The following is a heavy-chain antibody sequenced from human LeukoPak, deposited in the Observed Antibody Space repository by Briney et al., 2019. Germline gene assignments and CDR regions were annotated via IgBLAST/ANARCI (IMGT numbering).Heavy chain of an antibody. J-gene: IGHJ5*02. V-gene: IGHV3-74*01. CDR1: GFTFSSYW. CDR3: AREGVRYYDSSGFDP. D-gene: IGHD3-22*01. CDR2: INSDGSST. Sequence: GGSLRLSCAASGFTFSSYWMHWVRQAPGKGLVWVSRINSDGSSTSYADSVKGRFTISRDSAKNTLYLQMNSLRAEDTAVYYCAREGVRYYDSSGFDPWGQGTLVTVSS.